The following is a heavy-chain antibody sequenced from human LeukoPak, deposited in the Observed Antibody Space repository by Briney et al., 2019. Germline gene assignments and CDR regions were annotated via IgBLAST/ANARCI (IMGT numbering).Heavy chain of an antibody. CDR1: GGSISSSSYY. J-gene: IGHJ4*02. D-gene: IGHD3-22*01. V-gene: IGHV4-61*05. Sequence: PSETLSLTCTVSGGSISSSSYYWGWIRQPPGKGLEWIGYIYYSGSTNHNPSLKSRVTISVDTSKNQLSLKLTSVLAADTAVYYCARGKDYYDTSGYPTFHYWGQGTLVTVSS. CDR2: IYYSGST. CDR3: ARGKDYYDTSGYPTFHY.